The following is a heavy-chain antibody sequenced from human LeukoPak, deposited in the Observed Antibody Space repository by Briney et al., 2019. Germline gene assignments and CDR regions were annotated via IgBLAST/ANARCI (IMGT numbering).Heavy chain of an antibody. CDR1: GFTFSSYG. J-gene: IGHJ6*02. CDR2: IWYDGSNK. D-gene: IGHD2-2*01. CDR3: ARDLEDCSSTSCFDYYGMDV. V-gene: IGHV3-33*01. Sequence: GGSLRLSCAASGFTFSSYGMHWVRQAPGKGLEWVAVIWYDGSNKYYADSVKGRFTISSDNSKNTLYLQMNSLRAEDTAVYYCARDLEDCSSTSCFDYYGMDVWGQGTTVTVSS.